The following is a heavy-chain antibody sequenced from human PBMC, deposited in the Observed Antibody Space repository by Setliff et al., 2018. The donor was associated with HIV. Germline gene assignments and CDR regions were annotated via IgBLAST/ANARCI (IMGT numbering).Heavy chain of an antibody. D-gene: IGHD3-10*02. Sequence: LSLTCNVSGGSISGSSYYWGWIRQPPGKGLEWIGSIYHSGSASHNPSLKSRITISVDTSKNQFSLKLRSVTAADTAVYYCASSRSLFGEEYFHHWGQGTLVTSPQ. V-gene: IGHV4-39*01. CDR3: ASSRSLFGEEYFHH. CDR1: GGSISGSSYY. CDR2: IYHSGSA. J-gene: IGHJ1*01.